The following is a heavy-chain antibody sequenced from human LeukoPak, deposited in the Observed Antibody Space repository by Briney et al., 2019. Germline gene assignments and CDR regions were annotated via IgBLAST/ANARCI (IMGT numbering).Heavy chain of an antibody. CDR2: VDHTGST. V-gene: IGHV4-59*12. CDR3: ARARRDGYNLAFFFVS. CDR1: DDSITMYY. Sequence: ASETLSLTCSVSDDSITMYYWTWIRQPPGKGLEWIGYVDHTGSTNYNPSLKSRVTISVDTSKNQFSLKLSSVTAADTAVYYCARARRDGYNLAFFFVSWGQGTLVTVSS. J-gene: IGHJ4*02. D-gene: IGHD5-24*01.